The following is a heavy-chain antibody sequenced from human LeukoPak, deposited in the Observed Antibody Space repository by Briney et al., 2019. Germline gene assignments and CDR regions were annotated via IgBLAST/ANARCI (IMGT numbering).Heavy chain of an antibody. CDR3: TARYCSGGSCYLGPDYFDY. D-gene: IGHD2-15*01. Sequence: GGSLRLSCAASGFTFSNAWMSWVRQAPGKGLKWVGRIKSKTDGGTTDYAAPVKGRFTISRDDSKNTLYLQMNSLKTEDTAVYYRTARYCSGGSCYLGPDYFDYWGQGTLVTVSS. CDR2: IKSKTDGGTT. J-gene: IGHJ4*02. CDR1: GFTFSNAW. V-gene: IGHV3-15*01.